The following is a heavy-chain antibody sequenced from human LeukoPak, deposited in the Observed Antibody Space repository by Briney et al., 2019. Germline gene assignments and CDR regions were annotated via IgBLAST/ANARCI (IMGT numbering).Heavy chain of an antibody. CDR1: GGTFISYA. V-gene: IGHV1-69*06. Sequence: SVTVSCKASGGTFISYAISWVRQAPGQGLEWMGGIIPIFGTANYAQKIQGRVTITADKSTSTAYMELSSLRSEDTAVYYCARVGSGYSYGYSDYWGQGTLVTVSS. J-gene: IGHJ4*02. D-gene: IGHD5-18*01. CDR2: IIPIFGTA. CDR3: ARVGSGYSYGYSDY.